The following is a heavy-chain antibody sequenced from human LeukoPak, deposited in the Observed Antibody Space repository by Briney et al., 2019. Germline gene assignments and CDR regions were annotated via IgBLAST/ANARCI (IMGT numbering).Heavy chain of an antibody. CDR3: ARDKSGGATSFDY. J-gene: IGHJ4*02. CDR1: GFTFSDYY. CDR2: ISSSGSTI. Sequence: GGSLRLSCAASGFTFSDYYMSWIRQASGKGLEWVSYISSSGSTIYYADSVKGRFTISRDNAKNSLYLQMNSLRAEDTAVYYCARDKSGGATSFDYWGQGTLVTVSS. V-gene: IGHV3-11*01. D-gene: IGHD1-26*01.